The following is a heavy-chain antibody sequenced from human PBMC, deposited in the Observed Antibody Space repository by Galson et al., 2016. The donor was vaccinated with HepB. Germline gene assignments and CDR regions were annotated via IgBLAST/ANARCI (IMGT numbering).Heavy chain of an antibody. D-gene: IGHD3-10*01. V-gene: IGHV4-4*07. CDR1: GGSVSDYY. CDR3: ARVSPARDVWSREFYDH. Sequence: SETLSLTCTVSGGSVSDYYWSWIRQPAGKGLEWVGRFYISGTTNYNPSLRSRVAMSVDTSANLFSLKLLSVTAADTAIYYCARVSPARDVWSREFYDHWGQGALVTVSS. CDR2: FYISGTT. J-gene: IGHJ5*02.